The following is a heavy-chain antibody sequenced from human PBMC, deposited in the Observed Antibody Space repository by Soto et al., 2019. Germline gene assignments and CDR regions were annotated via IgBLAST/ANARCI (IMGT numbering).Heavy chain of an antibody. CDR2: IIPIFGTA. J-gene: IGHJ5*02. CDR3: ARPRSGGDSNWFDP. CDR1: GGTFSSYA. V-gene: IGHV1-69*06. D-gene: IGHD2-21*02. Sequence: ASVKVSCKASGGTFSSYAISWVRQAPGQGLEWMGGIIPIFGTANYAQKFQGRVTITADKSTSTAYMELSSLRFEDTAVYYCARPRSGGDSNWFDPWGQGTLVTVSS.